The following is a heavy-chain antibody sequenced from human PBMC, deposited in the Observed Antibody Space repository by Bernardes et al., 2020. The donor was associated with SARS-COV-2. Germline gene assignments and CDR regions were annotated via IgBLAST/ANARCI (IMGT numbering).Heavy chain of an antibody. J-gene: IGHJ6*02. CDR2: ISYDGSNK. Sequence: GSLRHSCAASGFTFSSYGMHWVRQAPGKGLEWVAVISYDGSNKYYADSVKGRFTISRDNSKNTLYLQMNSLRAEDTAVYYCAKDTTYYDFWSGYLGGSDYYDYYGRDGWGQGTTVTVSS. V-gene: IGHV3-30*18. D-gene: IGHD3-3*01. CDR1: GFTFSSYG. CDR3: AKDTTYYDFWSGYLGGSDYYDYYGRDG.